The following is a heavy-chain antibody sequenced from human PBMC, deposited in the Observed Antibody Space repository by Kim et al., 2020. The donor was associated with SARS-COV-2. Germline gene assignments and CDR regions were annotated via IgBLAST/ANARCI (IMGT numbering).Heavy chain of an antibody. D-gene: IGHD3-22*01. V-gene: IGHV4-61*01. CDR1: GDSVSSDIYY. CDR3: AGAPLDYFDRSGHPDY. Sequence: SETLSLTCTVSGDSVSSDIYYWSWIRQPPGKGLEWIGYLYYSGITTYNPSLNSRVTISVDTSRNQISLKLSSVTAADTAVYYCAGAPLDYFDRSGHPDYWGQGTLVTVSS. J-gene: IGHJ4*02. CDR2: LYYSGIT.